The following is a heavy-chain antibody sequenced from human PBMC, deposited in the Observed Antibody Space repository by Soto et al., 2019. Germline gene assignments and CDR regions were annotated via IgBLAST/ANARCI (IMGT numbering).Heavy chain of an antibody. V-gene: IGHV4-31*03. CDR2: IYYSGST. J-gene: IGHJ6*02. CDR1: GGSLNNADYF. Sequence: QVHLEESGPGLVKPSETLSLICSVSGGSLNNADYFWNWIRHHPENGLEWIGYIYYSGSTRYNPSFKTRATLSIDTSKNQFSLRLNSVPVADTAVYFCARDADYGGSRGGMDVWGRGTTVTVSS. CDR3: ARDADYGGSRGGMDV. D-gene: IGHD4-17*01.